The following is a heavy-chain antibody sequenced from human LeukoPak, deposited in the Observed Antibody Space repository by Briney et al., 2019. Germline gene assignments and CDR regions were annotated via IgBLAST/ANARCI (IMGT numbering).Heavy chain of an antibody. D-gene: IGHD3-9*01. Sequence: SETLSLTCTVSGGSISSYYWSWIRQPAGKGLEWIGRIYTSGSTNYNPSLKGRVTMSVDTSKNQFSLKLSSVTAADTAVYYCARDGSGRHDILTGYFVAYYFDYWGQGTLVTVSS. CDR1: GGSISSYY. CDR3: ARDGSGRHDILTGYFVAYYFDY. CDR2: IYTSGST. V-gene: IGHV4-4*07. J-gene: IGHJ4*02.